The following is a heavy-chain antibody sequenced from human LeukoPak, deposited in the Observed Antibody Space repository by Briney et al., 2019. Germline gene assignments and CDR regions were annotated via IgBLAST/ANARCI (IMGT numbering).Heavy chain of an antibody. CDR1: GFTFSNYA. Sequence: PGGSLRLSCAASGFTFSNYAMSWVRQAPGKGLEWVANIKQDGSEKYYVDSVKGRFTISRDNAKNSLYLQMNSLRAEDTAVYYCARDGGYDYVWGSYRYGGYFDYWGQGTLVTVSS. J-gene: IGHJ4*02. V-gene: IGHV3-7*03. CDR2: IKQDGSEK. CDR3: ARDGGYDYVWGSYRYGGYFDY. D-gene: IGHD3-16*02.